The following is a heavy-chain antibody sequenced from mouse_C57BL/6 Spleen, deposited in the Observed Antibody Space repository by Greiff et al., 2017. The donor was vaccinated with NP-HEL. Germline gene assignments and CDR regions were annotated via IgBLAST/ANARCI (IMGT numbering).Heavy chain of an antibody. J-gene: IGHJ1*03. V-gene: IGHV7-3*01. CDR3: ASQSLYYYGSSFWYFDV. CDR1: GFTFTDYY. D-gene: IGHD1-1*01. Sequence: EVHLVESGGGLVQPGGSLSLSCAASGFTFTDYYMSWVRQPPGKALEWLGFIRNKANGYTTEYSASVKGRFTISRDNSQSILYLQMNALRAEDSATYYCASQSLYYYGSSFWYFDVWGTGTTVTVSS. CDR2: IRNKANGYTT.